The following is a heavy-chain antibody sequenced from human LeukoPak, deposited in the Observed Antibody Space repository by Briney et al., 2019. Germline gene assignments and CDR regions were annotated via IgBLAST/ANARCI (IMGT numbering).Heavy chain of an antibody. CDR1: GGSISSYY. CDR3: ARTAIYYYDSSGYYHNWFEP. J-gene: IGHJ5*02. CDR2: IYYSGST. Sequence: SEILSLTCTVSGGSISSYYWSWIRQPPGKGLERIGYIYYSGSTNFNPSLKSRVTISVDTSKNQFSLKLSSVTAADTAVYYCARTAIYYYDSSGYYHNWFEPWGQGTLVTVSS. V-gene: IGHV4-59*08. D-gene: IGHD3-22*01.